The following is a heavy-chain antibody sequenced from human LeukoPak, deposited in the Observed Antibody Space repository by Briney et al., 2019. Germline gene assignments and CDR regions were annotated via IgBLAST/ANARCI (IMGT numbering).Heavy chain of an antibody. D-gene: IGHD6-13*01. J-gene: IGHJ6*03. CDR1: GYTFTGYY. CDR3: ARVGVRIAAAAYYYYYYMDV. V-gene: IGHV1-2*02. CDR2: INPNSGGT. Sequence: ASVKVSCKASGYTFTGYYMHWVRQAPGQGLEWMGWINPNSGGTNYAQKFQGRVTMTRDTSISTAYMELSRLRSDDTAVYYCARVGVRIAAAAYYYYYYMDVWGKGTTVTVSS.